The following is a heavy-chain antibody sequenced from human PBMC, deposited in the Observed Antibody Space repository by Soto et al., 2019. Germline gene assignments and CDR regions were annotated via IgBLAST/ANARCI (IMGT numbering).Heavy chain of an antibody. CDR1: GFTFSSYG. Sequence: QVQLVESGGGVVQPGRSLRLSCAASGFTFSSYGMHWVRQAPGKGLEWVAVIWYDGSNKYYADSVKGRFTISRDNSKNQLSLQMNSLRAEDTAVYYCARDGYCSGGSCYSVPVFDYWGQGTLVTVSS. D-gene: IGHD2-15*01. CDR3: ARDGYCSGGSCYSVPVFDY. CDR2: IWYDGSNK. J-gene: IGHJ4*02. V-gene: IGHV3-33*01.